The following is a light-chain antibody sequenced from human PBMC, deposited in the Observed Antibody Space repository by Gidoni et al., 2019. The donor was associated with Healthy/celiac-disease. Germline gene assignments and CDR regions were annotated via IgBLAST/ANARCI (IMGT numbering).Light chain of an antibody. V-gene: IGKV1-39*01. CDR3: QQSYSTPGI. CDR1: QSISSY. Sequence: DIQMTQSPSSLSASVGDRVTITCRASQSISSYLNWYQQKPGKAPKLLIYAASSLQSGVPSRFSGSGSWTDFTLTISSLQPEDFATYYCQQSYSTPGIFGPGTKVDIK. J-gene: IGKJ3*01. CDR2: AAS.